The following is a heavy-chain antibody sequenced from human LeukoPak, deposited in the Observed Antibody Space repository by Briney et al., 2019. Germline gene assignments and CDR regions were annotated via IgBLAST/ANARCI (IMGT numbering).Heavy chain of an antibody. J-gene: IGHJ4*02. V-gene: IGHV1-58*01. CDR1: GFTFTSSA. CDR3: ATDGDRYGYELDY. CDR2: IIVGSGNT. Sequence: TSVKVSCKASGFTFTSSAVQWVRQARGQRLEWIGWIIVGSGNTNYAQKFQERVTITRDMSTSTAYMELSSLRSEDTAVYYCATDGDRYGYELDYWGQGTLVTVSS. D-gene: IGHD5-18*01.